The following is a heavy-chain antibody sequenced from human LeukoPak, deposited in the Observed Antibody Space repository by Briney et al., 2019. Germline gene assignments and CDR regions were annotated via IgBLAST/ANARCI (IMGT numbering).Heavy chain of an antibody. V-gene: IGHV3-74*01. Sequence: PGGSLRLSCAASGFTFSSYWMHWVRQAPGKGLVWVSRINSDGNSTSYADSVKGRFTISRDNAKNSLYLQMNSLRAEDTAVYYCATIPRVGATHDAFDIWGQGTMVTVSS. CDR3: ATIPRVGATHDAFDI. J-gene: IGHJ3*02. D-gene: IGHD1-26*01. CDR1: GFTFSSYW. CDR2: INSDGNST.